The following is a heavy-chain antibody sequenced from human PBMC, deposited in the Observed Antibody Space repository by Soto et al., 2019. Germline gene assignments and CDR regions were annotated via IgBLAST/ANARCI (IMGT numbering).Heavy chain of an antibody. CDR3: AKATRPAGAAGEYFYGMDV. V-gene: IGHV3-9*01. D-gene: IGHD6-13*01. Sequence: EVQLVESGGGLVQPGRSLRLSCAASGFTFDDYGMHWVRQVPGKGLEWVSGISWNSGSIGYADAVKGRFTISRDNAKNSLYLQMNSLRTEDTAFYYCAKATRPAGAAGEYFYGMDVWGQGTTVTVSS. CDR2: ISWNSGSI. J-gene: IGHJ6*02. CDR1: GFTFDDYG.